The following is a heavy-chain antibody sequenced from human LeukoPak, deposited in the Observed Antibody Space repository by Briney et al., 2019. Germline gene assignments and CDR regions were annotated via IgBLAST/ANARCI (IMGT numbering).Heavy chain of an antibody. CDR1: GFTFSSYS. V-gene: IGHV3-21*01. Sequence: GGSLRLSCAASGFTFSSYSMNWVRQAPGKGLEWVSSISSSSSYIYYADSVKGRFTISRDNAKNSLYLQMNSLRAEDTAVYYCARVGCSSTSCHVFSAYYYYGMDVWGQGTTVTVSS. CDR2: ISSSSSYI. J-gene: IGHJ6*02. D-gene: IGHD2-2*01. CDR3: ARVGCSSTSCHVFSAYYYYGMDV.